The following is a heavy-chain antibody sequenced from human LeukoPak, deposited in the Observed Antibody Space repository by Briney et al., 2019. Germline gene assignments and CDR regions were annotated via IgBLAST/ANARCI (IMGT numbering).Heavy chain of an antibody. CDR1: GFTFSSYA. V-gene: IGHV3-23*01. J-gene: IGHJ4*02. CDR2: ISGSGDST. Sequence: GGSLRLSCAASGFTFSSYAMSWVRQAPGKGLEWVSAISGSGDSTYYADSVKGRFTISRDNSKNTLYLQMNSLRAEDTAVYYCAKDLNYYGSGSPFDYWGQGTLVTVSS. D-gene: IGHD3-10*01. CDR3: AKDLNYYGSGSPFDY.